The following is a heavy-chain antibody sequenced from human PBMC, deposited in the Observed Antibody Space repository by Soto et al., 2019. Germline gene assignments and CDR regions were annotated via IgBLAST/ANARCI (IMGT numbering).Heavy chain of an antibody. D-gene: IGHD3-10*01. V-gene: IGHV3-23*01. J-gene: IGHJ4*02. CDR1: GFTFSSYA. CDR3: AKEDDGSGSYFRNALDY. CDR2: ISGSGGST. Sequence: EVQLLESGGGLVQPGGSLRLSCAASGFTFSSYAMSWVRQAPGKGLEWVSAISGSGGSTYYADSVKGRFTISRDNSKNTLFLQMNSLRAEGTAVYYCAKEDDGSGSYFRNALDYWGQGTLVSVSS.